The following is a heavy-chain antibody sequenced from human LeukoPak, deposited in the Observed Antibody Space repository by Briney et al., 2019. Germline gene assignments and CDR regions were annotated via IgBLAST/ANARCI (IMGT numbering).Heavy chain of an antibody. Sequence: SETLSLTCTVSGGSISSYYWSWIRQPPGKGLEWIGYIYYSGSTNYNPSLKSRVTISVDTSKNQFSLKLSSVTAADTAVYYCARGSPQVILRFLEWPSASPYFDYWGQGTLVTVSS. CDR2: IYYSGST. J-gene: IGHJ4*02. CDR3: ARGSPQVILRFLEWPSASPYFDY. D-gene: IGHD3-3*01. CDR1: GGSISSYY. V-gene: IGHV4-59*01.